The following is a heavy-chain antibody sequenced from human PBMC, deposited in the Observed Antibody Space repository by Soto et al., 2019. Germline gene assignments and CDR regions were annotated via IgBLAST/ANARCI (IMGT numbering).Heavy chain of an antibody. Sequence: SETLSLTCTVSGGSISSGGYYWSWIRQHPGKGLEWIGYIYYSGSTYYNPSLKSRVTISVDTSKNQFSLKLSSVTAADTAVYYCARDGNWRLDYWGQGALVTAPQ. V-gene: IGHV4-31*03. D-gene: IGHD1-1*01. J-gene: IGHJ4*02. CDR1: GGSISSGGYY. CDR2: IYYSGST. CDR3: ARDGNWRLDY.